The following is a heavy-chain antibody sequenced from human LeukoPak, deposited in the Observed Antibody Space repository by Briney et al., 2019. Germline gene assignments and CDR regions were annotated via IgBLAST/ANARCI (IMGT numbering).Heavy chain of an antibody. CDR2: INPNSGGT. D-gene: IGHD6-13*01. CDR3: ARGGQLYSSSWYYYYYMDV. Sequence: ASVTVSCKASGYTFTSYDINWVRQAPGQGLEWMGWINPNSGGTNYAQKFQGRVTMTRDTSISTAYMELSRLRSDDTAVYYCARGGQLYSSSWYYYYYMDVWGKGTTVTVSS. CDR1: GYTFTSYD. J-gene: IGHJ6*03. V-gene: IGHV1-2*02.